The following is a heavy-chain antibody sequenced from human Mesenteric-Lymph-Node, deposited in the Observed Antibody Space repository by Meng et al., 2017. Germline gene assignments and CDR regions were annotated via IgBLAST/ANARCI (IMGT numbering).Heavy chain of an antibody. CDR1: GASISGSYYY. Sequence: SETLSLTCTVSGASISGSYYYWGWIRQPPGKGLEWIGSIYHYSGSTYYNPSLKSRVTISVNTSKNQFSLKLPSVTAADTAMYYCARRAWLQLWFDSWGQGTLVTVSS. J-gene: IGHJ5*01. CDR3: ARRAWLQLWFDS. V-gene: IGHV4-39*07. CDR2: IYHYSGST. D-gene: IGHD5-24*01.